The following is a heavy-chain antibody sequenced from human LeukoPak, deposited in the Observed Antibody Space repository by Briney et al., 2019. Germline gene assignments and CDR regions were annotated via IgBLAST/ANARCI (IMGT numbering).Heavy chain of an antibody. J-gene: IGHJ4*02. CDR1: GGSISSSSYY. Sequence: SETLSLTCTVSGGSISSSSYYWGWIRQPPGKGLEWIGRIYYSGSTYYNPSLKSRVTISVDTSKNQFSLKLSSVTAADTAVYYCARQYYYDSSGYYLFDYWGQGTLVTVS. V-gene: IGHV4-39*01. CDR3: ARQYYYDSSGYYLFDY. D-gene: IGHD3-22*01. CDR2: IYYSGST.